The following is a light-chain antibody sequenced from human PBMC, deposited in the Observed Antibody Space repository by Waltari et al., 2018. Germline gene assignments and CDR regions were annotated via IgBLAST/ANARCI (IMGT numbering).Light chain of an antibody. CDR1: NIGSNS. CDR2: YDT. J-gene: IGLJ2*01. CDR3: QVWEGSSDHVL. Sequence: SDVLTQPPSVSLAPGKTARITCGENNIGSNSVHWYQQKPGQAPVLVIYYDTDRPSGIPERFSGSNSGSTATLTISRVEAGDEADYYCQVWEGSSDHVLFGGGTKLTVL. V-gene: IGLV3-21*01.